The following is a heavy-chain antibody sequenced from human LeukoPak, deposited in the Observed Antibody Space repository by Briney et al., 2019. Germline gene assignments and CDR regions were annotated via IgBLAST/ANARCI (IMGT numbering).Heavy chain of an antibody. CDR1: GLTVSSNY. D-gene: IGHD6-13*01. J-gene: IGHJ4*02. Sequence: GGSLRLSCAASGLTVSSNYMSWVRQAPGKGLEWVAVIYSGGSTYYADSVKGRFTISRDNSKNTLYLQMNSLRAEDTAVYYCARGGQQLLDYFDYWGQGTLVTVSS. CDR3: ARGGQQLLDYFDY. CDR2: IYSGGST. V-gene: IGHV3-53*01.